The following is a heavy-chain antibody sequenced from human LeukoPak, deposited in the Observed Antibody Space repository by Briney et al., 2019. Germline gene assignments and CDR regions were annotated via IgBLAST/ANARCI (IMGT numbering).Heavy chain of an antibody. D-gene: IGHD6-13*01. CDR3: ARDHRLQLENWFDP. V-gene: IGHV1-69*13. CDR2: IIPIFGTA. CDR1: GGAFSSYA. J-gene: IGHJ5*02. Sequence: SVKVSCKASGGAFSSYAINWVRQAPGQGLEWMGGIIPIFGTANYAQKFQGRVTITADESTSTAYMELSSLRSEDAAMYYCARDHRLQLENWFDPWGQGTLVTVSS.